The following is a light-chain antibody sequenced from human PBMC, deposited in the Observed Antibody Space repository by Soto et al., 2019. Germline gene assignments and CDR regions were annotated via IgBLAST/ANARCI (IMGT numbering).Light chain of an antibody. J-gene: IGKJ2*01. CDR3: QQGYT. V-gene: IGKV3-15*01. Sequence: EIVMTQSPATLSVSPGERATLSCRASQSVSSNLAWYQQKPGQAPRLLIYGASTRATGIPARFSGSGSGTEFTLTISSLQSEDFAVYYCQQGYTFGQGTKLEIK. CDR2: GAS. CDR1: QSVSSN.